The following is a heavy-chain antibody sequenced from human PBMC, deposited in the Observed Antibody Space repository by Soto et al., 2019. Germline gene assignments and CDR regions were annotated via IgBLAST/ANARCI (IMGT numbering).Heavy chain of an antibody. D-gene: IGHD6-19*01. CDR3: ARTTAVAGTPEFDY. CDR2: ISYDGSSK. V-gene: IGHV3-30-3*01. Sequence: QLQLVESGGGVVQPGGSLRLSCVASGFTFSSFSLHWVRQAPGKGLEWLALISYDGSSKYNADSVKGRFTISRENSNNTLYLRLSSLRPEDTAVYYCARTTAVAGTPEFDYWGQGALVTVSS. J-gene: IGHJ4*02. CDR1: GFTFSSFS.